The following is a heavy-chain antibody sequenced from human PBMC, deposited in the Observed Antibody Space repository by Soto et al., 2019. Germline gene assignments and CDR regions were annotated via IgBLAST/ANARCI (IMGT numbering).Heavy chain of an antibody. CDR2: ISYDGSNK. V-gene: IGHV3-30-3*01. CDR3: ARDGIDYYGMDV. Sequence: GGSLRLSCAASGFTFSDYYMSWIRQAPGKGLEWVAVISYDGSNKYYADSVKGRFTISRDNSKNTLYLQMNSLRAEDTAVYYCARDGIDYYGMDVWGQGTTVTVSS. CDR1: GFTFSDYY. J-gene: IGHJ6*02.